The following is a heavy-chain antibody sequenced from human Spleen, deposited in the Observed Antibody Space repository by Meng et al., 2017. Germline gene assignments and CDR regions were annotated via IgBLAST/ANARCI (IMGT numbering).Heavy chain of an antibody. V-gene: IGHV1-2*06. J-gene: IGHJ4*02. CDR1: GYTFTGYY. D-gene: IGHD5-18*01. Sequence: ASVKVSCKASGYTFTGYYMHWVRQAPGQGLEWMGRMHPNSGVTNYAQKFQGRVSMTLDTSISTAYMELTSLRSDDTAVHYCARSNIQHWSQFLDDYWGQGTLVTVSS. CDR2: MHPNSGVT. CDR3: ARSNIQHWSQFLDDY.